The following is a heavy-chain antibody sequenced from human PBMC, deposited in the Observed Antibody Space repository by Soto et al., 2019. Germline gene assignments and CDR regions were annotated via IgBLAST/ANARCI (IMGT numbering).Heavy chain of an antibody. V-gene: IGHV5-51*01. CDR2: IYPGDSDT. CDR1: GYRFTSYW. Sequence: GESLKISCKGSGYRFTSYWIGWVRQMPGKGLEWMGIIYPGDSDTRYRPSFQGQVTISADKSLNTAYLHWSSLKASDTAIYYCAKNLEVPGTFDVWGHGTMVTVSS. J-gene: IGHJ3*01. CDR3: AKNLEVPGTFDV. D-gene: IGHD1-1*01.